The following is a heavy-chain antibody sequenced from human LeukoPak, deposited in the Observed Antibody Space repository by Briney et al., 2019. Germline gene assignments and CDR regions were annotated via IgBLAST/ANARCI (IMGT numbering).Heavy chain of an antibody. J-gene: IGHJ3*02. V-gene: IGHV4-59*08. Sequence: GSLRLSCAASGFTFSSYAMSWIRQPPGKGLEWIGYIYYSGSTNYNPSLKSRVTISVDTSKNQFSLKLSSVTAADTAVYYCARHAADSSGAFDIWGQGTMVTVSS. CDR2: IYYSGST. CDR1: GFTFSSYA. CDR3: ARHAADSSGAFDI. D-gene: IGHD3-22*01.